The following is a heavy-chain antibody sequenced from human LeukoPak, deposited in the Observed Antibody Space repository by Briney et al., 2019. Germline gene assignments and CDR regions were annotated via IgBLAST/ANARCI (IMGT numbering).Heavy chain of an antibody. CDR3: ARGAWYNSAYTALHYFDY. V-gene: IGHV1-8*02. J-gene: IGHJ4*02. Sequence: SVKVSCKASGYTFTSYDINWVRQATGQGLEWMGWMNPNSGNTGYAQKFQDKVTMTRDTSISTAYMELSSLRSEDTAIYYCARGAWYNSAYTALHYFDYWGQGTLVTVSS. D-gene: IGHD6-19*01. CDR2: MNPNSGNT. CDR1: GYTFTSYD.